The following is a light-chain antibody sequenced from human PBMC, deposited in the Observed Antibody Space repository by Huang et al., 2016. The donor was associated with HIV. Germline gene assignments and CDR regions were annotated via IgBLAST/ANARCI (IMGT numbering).Light chain of an antibody. J-gene: IGKJ2*01. CDR1: SVDTH. CDR2: GGS. Sequence: SVDTHLAGYQQQPGQAPRLLMYGGSIGATGIPARFSDSGSGTEFTLTISRRQAEDFAVYYCHEYNNWHPLEETFGQGTKLEL. V-gene: IGKV3D-15*01. CDR3: HEYNNWHPLEET.